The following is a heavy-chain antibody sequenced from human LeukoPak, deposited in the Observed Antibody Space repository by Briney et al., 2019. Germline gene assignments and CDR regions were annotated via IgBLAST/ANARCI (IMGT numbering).Heavy chain of an antibody. D-gene: IGHD1-26*01. CDR3: ARGVKGGPGFTADY. CDR1: GGSFSGYY. V-gene: IGHV4-34*01. J-gene: IGHJ4*02. CDR2: INHSGST. Sequence: SETLSLTCAVYGGSFSGYYWSWIRQPPGKGLEWIGEINHSGSTNYNPSRKSRVTISVDTSKNQFSLKLSSVTAADTAVYYCARGVKGGPGFTADYWGQGTLVTVSS.